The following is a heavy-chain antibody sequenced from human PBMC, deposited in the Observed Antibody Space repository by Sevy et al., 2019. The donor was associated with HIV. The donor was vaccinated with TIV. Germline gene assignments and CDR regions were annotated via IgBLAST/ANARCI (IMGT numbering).Heavy chain of an antibody. J-gene: IGHJ4*02. V-gene: IGHV5-51*01. CDR2: IYPGDSDT. D-gene: IGHD3-10*01. CDR1: GYSFTSYW. Sequence: GESLKISCKGSGYSFTSYWIGWVRQMPGKGLEWMGIIYPGDSDTRYSPSFQGQVTISADKSISTAYLQWSSLKASDTAMYYCARLKITGSAMVQGEGAFDYRGQGTLVTVSS. CDR3: ARLKITGSAMVQGEGAFDY.